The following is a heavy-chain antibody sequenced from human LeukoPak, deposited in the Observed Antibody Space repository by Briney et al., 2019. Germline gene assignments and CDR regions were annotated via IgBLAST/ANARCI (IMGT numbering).Heavy chain of an antibody. D-gene: IGHD2-2*01. V-gene: IGHV4-4*07. CDR3: ARDVPYQLHGGWFDP. CDR2: IYTSGST. CDR1: GGSISSYY. Sequence: SEILSLTCTVSGGSISSYYWSWIRQPAGKGLEWIGRIYTSGSTNYNPSLKSRVTMSVDTSKNQFSLKLSSVTAADTAVYYCARDVPYQLHGGWFDPWGQGTLVTVSS. J-gene: IGHJ5*02.